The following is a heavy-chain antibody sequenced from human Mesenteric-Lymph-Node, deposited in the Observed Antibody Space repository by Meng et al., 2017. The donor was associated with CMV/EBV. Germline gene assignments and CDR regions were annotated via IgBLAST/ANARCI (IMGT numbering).Heavy chain of an antibody. V-gene: IGHV4-39*07. D-gene: IGHD2-2*02. CDR1: GGSIGRDDYY. J-gene: IGHJ6*02. Sequence: SETLSLTCSVSGGSIGRDDYYWGWIRQPPGKGLEWIGSVSYSGSTYYTPSFESRATISLDTSKKQFSLKLTSVTAADTATYYCARDCSSTSCYTFYYYNMDVWGQGTTVTVSS. CDR3: ARDCSSTSCYTFYYYNMDV. CDR2: VSYSGST.